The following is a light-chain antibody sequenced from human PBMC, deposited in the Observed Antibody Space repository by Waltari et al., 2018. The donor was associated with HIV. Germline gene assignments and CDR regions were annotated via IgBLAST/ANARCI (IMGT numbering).Light chain of an antibody. J-gene: IGLJ3*02. CDR1: SSNIGSNY. CDR2: RNN. CDR3: AAWDDSLSGLV. Sequence: QSVLTQPPSASGPPGQRVTIPCSGSSSNIGSNYVYWYQQLPGTAPKLLIYRNNQRPSGVPDRLSGSKSGTSASLAISGLRSEDEADYYCAAWDDSLSGLVFGGGTKLTVL. V-gene: IGLV1-47*01.